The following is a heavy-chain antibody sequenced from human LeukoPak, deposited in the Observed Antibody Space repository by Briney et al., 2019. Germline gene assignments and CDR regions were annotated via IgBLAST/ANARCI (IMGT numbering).Heavy chain of an antibody. J-gene: IGHJ4*02. D-gene: IGHD4-17*01. V-gene: IGHV4-31*03. CDR2: IYYSGST. Sequence: SQTLSLTCTVSGGSISSGGYYWSWIRQHPGKGLEWIGSIYYSGSTYYNPSLKSRVTISVDTSKNQFSLKLSSVTAADTAVYYCARGALSSRFSYGDYDQYYLDYWGQGTLVTVSS. CDR1: GGSISSGGYY. CDR3: ARGALSSRFSYGDYDQYYLDY.